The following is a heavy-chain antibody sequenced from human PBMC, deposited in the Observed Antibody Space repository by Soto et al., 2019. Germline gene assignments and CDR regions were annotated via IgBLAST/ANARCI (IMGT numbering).Heavy chain of an antibody. CDR2: INHSGST. Sequence: PSETLSLTGVVYGGSFSGHFWSWIRQPPGKGLEWIGEINHSGSTNFNPSLKSRVTISVDTSKNQFSLNRNSVTAADTAVYYCAGWAVGSMSIGVPKDYWAQGTLVTVS. CDR1: GGSFSGHF. CDR3: AGWAVGSMSIGVPKDY. V-gene: IGHV4-34*01. D-gene: IGHD3-3*01. J-gene: IGHJ4*02.